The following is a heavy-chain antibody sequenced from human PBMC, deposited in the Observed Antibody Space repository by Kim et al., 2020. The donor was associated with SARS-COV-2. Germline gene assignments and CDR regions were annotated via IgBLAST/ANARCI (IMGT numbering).Heavy chain of an antibody. CDR3: AKCSGGNCYPFDY. Sequence: GGSLRLSCAASGFTFSSYAMSWVRQAPGKGLEWVSSFCSDGTGIYYAGSVTGRFTISRDNSRSILYLQMNSLRAEDTAVYYCAKCSGGNCYPFDYWGQGTLVTVSS. CDR2: FCSDGTGI. J-gene: IGHJ4*02. V-gene: IGHV3-23*03. D-gene: IGHD2-15*01. CDR1: GFTFSSYA.